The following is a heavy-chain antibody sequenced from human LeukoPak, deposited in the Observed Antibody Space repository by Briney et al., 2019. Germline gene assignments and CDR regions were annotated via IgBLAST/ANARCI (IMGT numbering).Heavy chain of an antibody. Sequence: SETLSLTCSVSGDSIRSSSYYWGWIRQPPGKGLEWIGSIYYSGSTYYNPSLKNRATISVDTSKHQFSLKLTSVTAADTAVFYCASTRRSGTYLEAFDIWGQGTMVTISS. V-gene: IGHV4-39*01. D-gene: IGHD1-26*01. CDR1: GDSIRSSSYY. CDR3: ASTRRSGTYLEAFDI. CDR2: IYYSGST. J-gene: IGHJ3*02.